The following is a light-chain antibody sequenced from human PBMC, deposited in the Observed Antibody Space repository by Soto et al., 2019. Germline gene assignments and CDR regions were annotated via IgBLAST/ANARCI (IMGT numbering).Light chain of an antibody. V-gene: IGKV3-15*01. CDR3: QQNNKWPPVT. CDR1: QTISND. J-gene: IGKJ4*01. Sequence: ELVMTQSPATVSVSPGEGVTLSCRASQTISNDLAWYQQKPGQAPRLLIYGASTRATGVPARFSGGGSGTEFTLTISSLQSEDFAFYYCQQNNKWPPVTFGGGTKLDIK. CDR2: GAS.